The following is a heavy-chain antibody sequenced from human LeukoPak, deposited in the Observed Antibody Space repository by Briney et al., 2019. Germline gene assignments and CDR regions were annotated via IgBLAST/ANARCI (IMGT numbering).Heavy chain of an antibody. CDR1: GGSISRDC. V-gene: IGHV4-59*01. D-gene: IGHD1-26*01. CDR2: IYYSGST. Sequence: SETLSLTCTASGGSISRDCWTWIRQPPGKGLEWIGYIYYSGSTSYNPSLKSRVTMSVDTSKNQFSLNLNSVTAADTAVYYCARGYFDWFHPCGQGTLVTVSS. J-gene: IGHJ5*02. CDR3: ARGYFDWFHP.